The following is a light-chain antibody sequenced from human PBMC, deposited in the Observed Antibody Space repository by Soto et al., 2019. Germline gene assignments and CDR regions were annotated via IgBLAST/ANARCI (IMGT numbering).Light chain of an antibody. V-gene: IGLV2-8*01. CDR2: EVS. CDR1: SSDIGGYNY. CDR3: SSNAGGNNVL. J-gene: IGLJ2*01. Sequence: QSVLTQPPSASGSPGQSVTISCTGTSSDIGGYNYVSWYQQHPGKAPKLMIYEVSERPSGVPDRFSGSKSGNTASLTVSGLQAEDEADYYCSSNAGGNNVLFGGGTKVTVL.